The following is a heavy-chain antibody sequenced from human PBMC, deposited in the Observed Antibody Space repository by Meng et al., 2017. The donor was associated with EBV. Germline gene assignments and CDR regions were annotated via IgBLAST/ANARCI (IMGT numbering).Heavy chain of an antibody. CDR1: GYTFTSYD. CDR2: MNPNSGNT. Sequence: QVQLGESVDEVKKPGASVKVSCNASGYTFTSYDINWVRQATGQGLEWMGWMNPNSGNTGYAQKFQGRVTMTRNTSISTAYMELSSLRSEDTAVYYCARGRGVYCSGGSCYPGWFDPWGQGTLVTVSS. V-gene: IGHV1-8*01. D-gene: IGHD2-15*01. CDR3: ARGRGVYCSGGSCYPGWFDP. J-gene: IGHJ5*02.